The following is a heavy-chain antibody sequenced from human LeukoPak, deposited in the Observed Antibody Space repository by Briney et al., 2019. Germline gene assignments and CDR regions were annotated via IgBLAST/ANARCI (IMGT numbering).Heavy chain of an antibody. J-gene: IGHJ4*02. D-gene: IGHD3-16*01. CDR3: AKHFTLSD. V-gene: IGHV3-23*01. CDR2: ISAGAGST. CDR1: GFTFGTYG. Sequence: GGSLRLSCAASGFTFGTYGMYWVRQAPGKGLEWVSAISAGAGSTYYADSVKGRFTISRDNSKNTLYLQMSSLRADDTAVYYCAKHFTLSDRGQGTLVTVSS.